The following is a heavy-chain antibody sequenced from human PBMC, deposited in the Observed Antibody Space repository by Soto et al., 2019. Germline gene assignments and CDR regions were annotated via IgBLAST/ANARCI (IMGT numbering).Heavy chain of an antibody. Sequence: SDTLSLTFAVHGRSFSGYYWSWIRQTPGKGLEWIGEINHSGSTNYNPSLKSRVTISVDTSKNQFSLKLSSVTAADTAVYYCARGFGGPGAFDIWGQGTMVTVSS. CDR3: ARGFGGPGAFDI. D-gene: IGHD3-10*01. V-gene: IGHV4-34*01. CDR1: GRSFSGYY. CDR2: INHSGST. J-gene: IGHJ3*02.